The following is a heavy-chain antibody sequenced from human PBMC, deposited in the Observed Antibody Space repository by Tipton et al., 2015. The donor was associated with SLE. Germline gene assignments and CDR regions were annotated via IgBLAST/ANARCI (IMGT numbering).Heavy chain of an antibody. CDR3: ARNLCHSSGWPHDAFDI. D-gene: IGHD6-19*01. Sequence: TLSLTCRVSGDSISSGYYWGWIRQPPGKGLEWIGSIHHRGYTYYNPSLKSRVTISVDTSKNRFSLQLSSVTAADTAVYYCARNLCHSSGWPHDAFDIWGQGTMVTVSS. CDR1: GDSISSGYY. J-gene: IGHJ3*02. CDR2: IHHRGYT. V-gene: IGHV4-38-2*01.